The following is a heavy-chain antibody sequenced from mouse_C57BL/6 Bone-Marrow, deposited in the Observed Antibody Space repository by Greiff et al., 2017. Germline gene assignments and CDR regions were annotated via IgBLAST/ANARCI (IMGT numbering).Heavy chain of an antibody. CDR2: IYPGSGNT. D-gene: IGHD2-1*01. CDR1: GYTFTDYY. CDR3: ARRLLWSEDYAMDY. J-gene: IGHJ4*01. Sequence: VQLQQSGAELVRPGASVKLSCKASGYTFTDYYINWVKQRPGQGLEWIARIYPGSGNTYYTEKFKGKATLTAEKSYSTAYMQLSSLTSEDSAVYFCARRLLWSEDYAMDYWGQGTAVTVSA. V-gene: IGHV1-76*01.